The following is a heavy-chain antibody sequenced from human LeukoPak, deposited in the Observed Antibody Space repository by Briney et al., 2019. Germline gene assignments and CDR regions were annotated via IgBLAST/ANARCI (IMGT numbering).Heavy chain of an antibody. D-gene: IGHD1-26*01. CDR2: ISAYNGDT. V-gene: IGHV1-18*01. CDR3: AREWGQVGAAGNWFDP. J-gene: IGHJ5*02. CDR1: GYTFTSYG. Sequence: ASVKVSCKASGYTFTSYGISWVRQAPGQGLEWMGWISAYNGDTNYAQKLQGRVTMTTDTSTSTAYMELRSLRSGDTAVYYCAREWGQVGAAGNWFDPWGQGTLVTVSS.